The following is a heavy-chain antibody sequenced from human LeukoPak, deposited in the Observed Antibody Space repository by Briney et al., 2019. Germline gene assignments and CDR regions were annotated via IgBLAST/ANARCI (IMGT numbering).Heavy chain of an antibody. D-gene: IGHD3-10*01. Sequence: PGGSLRLSCAASRFTFSSYSMNWVRQAPGKGLEWVSYISSSSSTIYNADSVKGRFTISRDNAKNSLYLQMNSLRDKDTAVYYCARVDSGGRQVLWGQGTLVTVSS. CDR3: ARVDSGGRQVL. CDR2: ISSSSSTI. CDR1: RFTFSSYS. V-gene: IGHV3-48*02. J-gene: IGHJ4*02.